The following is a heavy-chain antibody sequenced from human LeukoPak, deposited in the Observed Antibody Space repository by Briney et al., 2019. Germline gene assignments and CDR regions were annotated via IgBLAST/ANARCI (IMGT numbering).Heavy chain of an antibody. CDR1: GGSVSSYY. J-gene: IGHJ6*02. CDR2: IYYSGST. CDR3: ARGPGQFVVVPAAGTGYYYYAMDV. D-gene: IGHD2-2*01. Sequence: SQSLSPTCPVYGGSVSSYYRSWIRQPPGKGLVWIGYIYYSGSTNYNPSLKSRFTISVDTSKNQSSLKLSYVTAADTAVYYSARGPGQFVVVPAAGTGYYYYAMDVWGQGTTVTVSS. V-gene: IGHV4-59*08.